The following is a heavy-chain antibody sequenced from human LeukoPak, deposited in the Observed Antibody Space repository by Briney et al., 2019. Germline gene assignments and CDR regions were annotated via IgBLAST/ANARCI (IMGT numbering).Heavy chain of an antibody. CDR2: ISGSGGST. CDR3: ARVILYGSGDPDY. V-gene: IGHV3-23*01. CDR1: GFTFSSYA. Sequence: GGSLRLSCAASGFTFSSYALSWVRQAPGKGLEWVSAISGSGGSTYYADSVKGRFTISRDNSKNTLYLQMNSLRAEDTAVYYCARVILYGSGDPDYWGQGTLVTVSS. D-gene: IGHD3-10*01. J-gene: IGHJ4*02.